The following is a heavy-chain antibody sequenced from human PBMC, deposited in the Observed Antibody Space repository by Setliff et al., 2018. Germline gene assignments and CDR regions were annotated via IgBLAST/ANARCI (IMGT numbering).Heavy chain of an antibody. CDR1: GDSISSRRNY. V-gene: IGHV4-61*09. D-gene: IGHD1-26*01. Sequence: SETLSLTCTVSGDSISSRRNYWGWFRQPAGKELEWIGQIYTSWSTNYNPSLKRRVTISVDTSKNQFSLKLTSVTAADTAVYYCAKGGGRYHSASWGQGTLVTVSS. CDR3: AKGGGRYHSAS. CDR2: IYTSWST. J-gene: IGHJ4*02.